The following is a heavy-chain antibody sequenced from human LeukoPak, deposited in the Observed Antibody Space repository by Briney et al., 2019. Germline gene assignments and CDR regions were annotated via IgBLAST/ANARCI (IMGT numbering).Heavy chain of an antibody. CDR1: GGSISSSFYY. V-gene: IGHV4-39*07. D-gene: IGHD4-17*01. CDR3: ARYGDTSGY. J-gene: IGHJ4*02. Sequence: SETLSLTCTVSGGSISSSFYYWGWIRQPPGKGLEWIGNIYYSGSTHYNPSLESRVTISVDTSKNQFSLKLSSVTAADTAVYYCARYGDTSGYWGQGTLVTVSS. CDR2: IYYSGST.